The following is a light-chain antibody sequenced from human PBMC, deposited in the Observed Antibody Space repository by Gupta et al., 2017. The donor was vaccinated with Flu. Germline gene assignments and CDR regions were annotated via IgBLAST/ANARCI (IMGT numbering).Light chain of an antibody. Sequence: SSDLTQPPSVSVPLGQTAKITCFRDELATNFVSWFPQKPGRAPVWVIYRGSKRRPGIPERFSDSTSGDNETVQISVNEGVGEATDDCQAWNGQDSDVGGTGT. CDR3: QAWNGQDSDV. CDR1: ELATNF. V-gene: IGLV3-1*01. J-gene: IGLJ1*01. CDR2: RGS.